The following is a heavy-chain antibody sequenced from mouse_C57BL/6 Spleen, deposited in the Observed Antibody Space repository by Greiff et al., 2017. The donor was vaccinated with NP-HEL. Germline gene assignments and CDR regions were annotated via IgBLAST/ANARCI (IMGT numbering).Heavy chain of an antibody. J-gene: IGHJ4*01. CDR2: ISYSGST. CDR3: ARSFGYYEDYYAMDY. V-gene: IGHV3-8*01. CDR1: GYSITSDY. D-gene: IGHD2-3*01. Sequence: EVMLVESGPGLAKPSQTLSLTCSVTGYSITSDYWNWIRKFPGNKLEYMGYISYSGSTYYNPSLKSRISITRDTSKNQYYLQLNSVTTEDTATYYCARSFGYYEDYYAMDYWGQGTSVTVSS.